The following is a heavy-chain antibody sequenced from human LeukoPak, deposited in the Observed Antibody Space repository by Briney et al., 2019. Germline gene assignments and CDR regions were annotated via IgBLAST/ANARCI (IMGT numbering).Heavy chain of an antibody. J-gene: IGHJ4*02. CDR2: INPNSGGT. Sequence: GASVKVSCKASRYIFTDYFMHWVRQAPGQGLEWMGWINPNSGGTNYAQKFQGRVTMTRDTSISTAYMELSRLRSDDTAVYYCARDPGSGYSFLYYFDYWGQGTLVTVSS. CDR1: RYIFTDYF. CDR3: ARDPGSGYSFLYYFDY. V-gene: IGHV1-2*02. D-gene: IGHD5-18*01.